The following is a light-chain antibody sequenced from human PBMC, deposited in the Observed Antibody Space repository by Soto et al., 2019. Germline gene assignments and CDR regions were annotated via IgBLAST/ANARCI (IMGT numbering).Light chain of an antibody. Sequence: QSVLTQPPSASGSPGQSVTISCTGTSSDVGGYNYVSWYQQHPGKAPKFMIYEVSKRPSGVPDRFSGSKSGNTASLTVSGLQAEDEADFYCSSYAGSNNLVFGGGTKVPVL. J-gene: IGLJ3*02. CDR2: EVS. V-gene: IGLV2-8*01. CDR3: SSYAGSNNLV. CDR1: SSDVGGYNY.